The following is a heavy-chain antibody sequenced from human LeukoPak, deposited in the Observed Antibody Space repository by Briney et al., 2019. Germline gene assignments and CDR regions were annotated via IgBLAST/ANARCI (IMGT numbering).Heavy chain of an antibody. V-gene: IGHV1-46*01. Sequence: EASVKVSCKTSGYNFIDYYLHWFRQAPGQGFEWMGTVNPAGGNISYAQKFQGRVIMTRDTSTASVSMELQSLTSDDTAVYYCARGRYSNGWHDMWGQGTQVTVSS. D-gene: IGHD6-19*01. CDR2: VNPAGGNI. J-gene: IGHJ4*02. CDR3: ARGRYSNGWHDM. CDR1: GYNFIDYY.